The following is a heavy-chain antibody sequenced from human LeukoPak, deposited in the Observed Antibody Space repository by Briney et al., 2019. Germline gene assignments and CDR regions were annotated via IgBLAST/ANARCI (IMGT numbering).Heavy chain of an antibody. J-gene: IGHJ4*02. V-gene: IGHV6-1*01. D-gene: IGHD1-1*01. Sequence: SQTLSLTCAISGDSVSSKSASWNWIRQSPSRGLEWLGRTYHRSKWYNEYAVSVKSRISINPDTSQNQFSLQLSSVTIEDTAVYYCARAGGTFDNWGQGTLVTVSS. CDR1: GDSVSSKSAS. CDR2: TYHRSKWYN. CDR3: ARAGGTFDN.